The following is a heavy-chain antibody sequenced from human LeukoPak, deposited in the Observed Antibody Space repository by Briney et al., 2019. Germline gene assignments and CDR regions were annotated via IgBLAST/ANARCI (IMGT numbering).Heavy chain of an antibody. J-gene: IGHJ4*02. CDR2: IYYSGST. CDR1: GGSISSSSYY. D-gene: IGHD3-10*01. Sequence: SETLSLTCTVSGGSISSSSYYWGWIRQPPGKGLEWIGSIYYSGSTYYNPSLKSRVTISVDTSKNQFSLKLSSVTAADTAVYYCARLGFGANWGQGTLVT. CDR3: ARLGFGAN. V-gene: IGHV4-39*01.